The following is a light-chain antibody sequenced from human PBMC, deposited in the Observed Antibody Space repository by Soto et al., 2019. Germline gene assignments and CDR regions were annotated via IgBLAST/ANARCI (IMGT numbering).Light chain of an antibody. Sequence: EIVLTQSPGTLSLSPGERATLSCRASQSVSSSYYAWYQQKPGQPPRLLIYGASSRATGIPDRFSGSGSGTDFTLTISRLEPEDFAVYYCQQYGSSPPKYTFGQGTKLEIK. CDR2: GAS. J-gene: IGKJ2*01. CDR1: QSVSSSY. CDR3: QQYGSSPPKYT. V-gene: IGKV3-20*01.